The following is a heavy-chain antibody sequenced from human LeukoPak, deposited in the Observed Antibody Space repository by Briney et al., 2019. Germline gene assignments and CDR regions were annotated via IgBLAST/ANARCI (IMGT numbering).Heavy chain of an antibody. D-gene: IGHD3-10*01. CDR3: ARVRGAFDI. CDR1: GGSFSGYY. J-gene: IGHJ3*02. Sequence: SETLSLTCAVSGGSFSGYYWSWIRQPPGKGLEWIGEINHSGSTNYNPSVKSLVTISVDTSKNQFSLNVSSVTAGDTAVYYCARVRGAFDIWGQGTMVTVSS. CDR2: INHSGST. V-gene: IGHV4-34*01.